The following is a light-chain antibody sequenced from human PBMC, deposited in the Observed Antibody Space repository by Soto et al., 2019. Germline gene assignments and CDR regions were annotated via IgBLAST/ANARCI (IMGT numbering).Light chain of an antibody. Sequence: QLVLTQSPSASASLGASVKITCTLSSGHRSYAIAWHQQQPEKGPRFLMKVNSDGSHIKGDGIPDRFSGSSSGTERYLTISSLQSEDEADYYCQTWGTGIQGVFGGGTKVTVL. J-gene: IGLJ2*01. V-gene: IGLV4-69*01. CDR1: SGHRSYA. CDR2: VNSDGSH. CDR3: QTWGTGIQGV.